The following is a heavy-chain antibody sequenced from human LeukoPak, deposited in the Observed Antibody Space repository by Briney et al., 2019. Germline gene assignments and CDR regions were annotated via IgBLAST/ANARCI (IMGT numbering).Heavy chain of an antibody. CDR2: IYHSGST. CDR3: AREKGIAVAGSFGY. D-gene: IGHD6-19*01. CDR1: GGSISSSNW. V-gene: IGHV4-4*02. Sequence: SETLSLTCAVSGGSISSSNWWSWVRQPPGKGLEWIGEIYHSGSTNYNPSLKSRVTISVDKSKNQFSLKLSSVTAADTAVYYCAREKGIAVAGSFGYWGQGTLVTVSS. J-gene: IGHJ4*02.